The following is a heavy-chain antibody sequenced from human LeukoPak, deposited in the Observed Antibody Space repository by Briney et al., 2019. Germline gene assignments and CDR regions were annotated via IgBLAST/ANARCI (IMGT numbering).Heavy chain of an antibody. V-gene: IGHV3-30*04. CDR1: GFTFSSYA. Sequence: PGGSLRLSCAASGFTFSSYAIHWVRQAPGKGLEWVAVISHDGSNKYYADSVKGRFTISRDNSKNTLYLQMNSLRAEDTAVYYCASNIVVVVAASYYFDYWGQGTLVTVSS. J-gene: IGHJ4*02. CDR2: ISHDGSNK. CDR3: ASNIVVVVAASYYFDY. D-gene: IGHD2-15*01.